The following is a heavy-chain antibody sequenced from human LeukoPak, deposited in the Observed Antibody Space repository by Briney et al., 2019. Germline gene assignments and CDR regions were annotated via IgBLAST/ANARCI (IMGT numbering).Heavy chain of an antibody. CDR2: MYYSGST. CDR1: GGSLSSYY. Sequence: SETLSLTCTVSGGSLSSYYWSWIRQPPGKGLEWIGYMYYSGSTNYNPSLKSRVTISVDTPKNQFSLKLSSVTAADTAVYYCARGPMYYYDSSGYLNWGQGTLVTVSS. CDR3: ARGPMYYYDSSGYLN. V-gene: IGHV4-59*08. J-gene: IGHJ4*02. D-gene: IGHD3-22*01.